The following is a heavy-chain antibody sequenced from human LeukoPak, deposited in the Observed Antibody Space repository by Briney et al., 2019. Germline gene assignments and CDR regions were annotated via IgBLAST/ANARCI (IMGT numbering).Heavy chain of an antibody. CDR2: IYYSGST. J-gene: IGHJ4*02. CDR1: GGSISSGGYY. CDR3: ARVRVATAMGTRLVFDY. V-gene: IGHV4-31*03. Sequence: SETLSLTCTVSGGSISSGGYYWSWIRQHPGKGLEWIGYIYYSGSTYYNPSLKSRVTISVDTSKNQFSLKLSSVTAADTAGEYCARVRVATAMGTRLVFDYWGQGTLVTVYS. D-gene: IGHD5-18*01.